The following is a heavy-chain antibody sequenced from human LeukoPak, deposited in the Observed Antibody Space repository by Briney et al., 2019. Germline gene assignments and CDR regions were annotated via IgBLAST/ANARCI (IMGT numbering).Heavy chain of an antibody. CDR3: AKDKRYSSSPRRPIDY. J-gene: IGHJ4*02. CDR1: GFTFSNYG. V-gene: IGHV3-30*18. Sequence: GGSLRLSCAASGFTFSNYGMHWVRQAPGKGLEWVAVISYDGSNKYYADSVKGRFTISRDNSKNTLYLQMNSLRAEDTAVYYCAKDKRYSSSPRRPIDYWGQGTLVTVSS. D-gene: IGHD6-6*01. CDR2: ISYDGSNK.